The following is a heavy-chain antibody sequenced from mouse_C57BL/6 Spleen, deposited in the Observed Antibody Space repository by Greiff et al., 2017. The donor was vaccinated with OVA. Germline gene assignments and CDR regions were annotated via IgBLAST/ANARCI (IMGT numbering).Heavy chain of an antibody. CDR3: TRSDYDYLFAY. CDR1: GYTFTDYE. D-gene: IGHD2-4*01. J-gene: IGHJ3*01. V-gene: IGHV1-15*01. CDR2: IDPETGGT. Sequence: VQLQQSGAELVRPGASVTLSCKASGYTFTDYEMHWVKQTPVHGLEWIGAIDPETGGTAYNQKFKGKAILTADKSSSTAYMELRSLTSEDSAVYYCTRSDYDYLFAYWGQGTLVTVSA.